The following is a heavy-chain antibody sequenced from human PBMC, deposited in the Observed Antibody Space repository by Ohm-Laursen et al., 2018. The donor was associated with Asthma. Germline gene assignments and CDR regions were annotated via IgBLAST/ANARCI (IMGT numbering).Heavy chain of an antibody. J-gene: IGHJ4*02. V-gene: IGHV3-30*03. CDR2: ISYDGSNK. CDR1: GFTFSSYG. D-gene: IGHD4-17*01. CDR3: ARLPTTTVTTTPDFDY. Sequence: RSLRLSCAASGFTFSSYGMHWVRQAPGKGLEWVAVISYDGSNKYYADSVKGRFTISRDNSKNTLYLQMNSLRAEDTAVYYCARLPTTTVTTTPDFDYWGQGTLVTVSS.